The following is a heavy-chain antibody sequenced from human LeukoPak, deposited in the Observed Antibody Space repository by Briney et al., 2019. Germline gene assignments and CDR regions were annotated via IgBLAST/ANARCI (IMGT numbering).Heavy chain of an antibody. D-gene: IGHD6-6*01. CDR3: ARGDSSSSSFDY. CDR2: IYYSGST. J-gene: IGHJ4*02. Sequence: SETLSLTCTVSGGSISSYYWSWIRQPPGKGLEWIGYIYYSGSTNYNPSLKSRVTISVDTSKNQFPLKLSSVTAADTAVYYCARGDSSSSSFDYWGQGTLVTVSS. CDR1: GGSISSYY. V-gene: IGHV4-59*01.